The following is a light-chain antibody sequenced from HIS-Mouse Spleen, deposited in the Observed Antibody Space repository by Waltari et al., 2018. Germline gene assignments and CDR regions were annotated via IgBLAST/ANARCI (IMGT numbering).Light chain of an antibody. CDR2: DAS. J-gene: IGKJ4*01. CDR1: QDIIKY. CDR3: QQYDNLPLT. Sequence: DIQMTQSPSSLSASVGDRVTITCQASQDIIKYLNWYQQKPGKAPKLLIYDASNLETGVPSRFSGSGSGIDFTFTSSSLQPEDIATYYCQQYDNLPLTFGGGTKVEIK. V-gene: IGKV1-33*01.